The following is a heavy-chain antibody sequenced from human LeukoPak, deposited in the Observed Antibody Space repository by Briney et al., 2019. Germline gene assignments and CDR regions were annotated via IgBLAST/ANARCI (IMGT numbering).Heavy chain of an antibody. CDR3: ARVGGNDDSCWYNY. V-gene: IGHV1-69*05. Sequence: ASVKASCKASGGTFSSYAISWVRQAPGQGLERMGRIIPIFGTANYAQKFQGRVTITTDESTSTAYMELSSLSSEDTAVYYCARVGGNDDSCWYNYWGQGTLVTVSS. J-gene: IGHJ4*02. D-gene: IGHD6-19*01. CDR1: GGTFSSYA. CDR2: IIPIFGTA.